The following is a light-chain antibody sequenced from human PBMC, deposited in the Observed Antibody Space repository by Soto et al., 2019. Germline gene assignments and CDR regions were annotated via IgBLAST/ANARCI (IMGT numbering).Light chain of an antibody. Sequence: DIQMTQSPSSVSASVGDRVSITCRASQGISNWLAWYQQKPGRAPKLLIYTGSSLQSGVPSRFSGTGSGTDFALTISSLQPEDVATYSCQQANSFPLTFGGETKVEIK. CDR2: TGS. J-gene: IGKJ4*01. CDR3: QQANSFPLT. V-gene: IGKV1-12*01. CDR1: QGISNW.